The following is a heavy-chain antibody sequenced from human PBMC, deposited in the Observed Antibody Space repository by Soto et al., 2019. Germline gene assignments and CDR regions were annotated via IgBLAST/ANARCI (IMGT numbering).Heavy chain of an antibody. J-gene: IGHJ6*02. V-gene: IGHV3-9*01. D-gene: IGHD6-13*01. Sequence: PGGSLRLSCAASGFTFDDYAMHWVRQAPGKGLEWVSGISWNSGSIGYADSVKGRFTISRDNARNSLYLQMNSLRAEDTALYYCAKDEGSSQTGYGMDVWGQGTTVTVSS. CDR1: GFTFDDYA. CDR2: ISWNSGSI. CDR3: AKDEGSSQTGYGMDV.